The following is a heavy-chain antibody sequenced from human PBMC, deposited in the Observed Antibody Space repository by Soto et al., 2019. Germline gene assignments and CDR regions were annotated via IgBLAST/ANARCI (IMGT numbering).Heavy chain of an antibody. Sequence: ASVKVSCKASGYTFTGYYMHWVRQAPGQGLEWMGWINPNSGGTNYAQKFQGWVTMTRDTSISTAYMELSRLRSDDTAVYYCARGGPRLTTVSGDAFDIWGQGTMVTVSS. J-gene: IGHJ3*02. V-gene: IGHV1-2*04. CDR2: INPNSGGT. CDR1: GYTFTGYY. CDR3: ARGGPRLTTVSGDAFDI. D-gene: IGHD4-17*01.